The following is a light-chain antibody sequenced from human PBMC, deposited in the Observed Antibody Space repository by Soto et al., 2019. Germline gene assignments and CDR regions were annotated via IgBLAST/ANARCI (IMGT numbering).Light chain of an antibody. Sequence: QSVLTQPASLSGSPGQSITISCTGTSSDIGAYDYVSWFQQHPGKAPKLIIYDVNKRPSGVPHRFSGSKSGDSASLTVSGLQPEDEADYYCSSYAGKNSLVFGTGTKVTVL. CDR2: DVN. CDR1: SSDIGAYDY. CDR3: SSYAGKNSLV. V-gene: IGLV2-14*03. J-gene: IGLJ1*01.